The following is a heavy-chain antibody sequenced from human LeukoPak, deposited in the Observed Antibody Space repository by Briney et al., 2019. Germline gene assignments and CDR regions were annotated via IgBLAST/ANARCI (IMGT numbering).Heavy chain of an antibody. D-gene: IGHD2-15*01. V-gene: IGHV4-61*01. Sequence: SETLSLTCTVSGGSVSSGSYYWSWIRQPPGKGLEWIAYIYYSGSTNYNPSIKSRVTISVDTSENQFSLKLSSVTAADTAVYYCARGYCSGGSCYYDYWGQGTLVTVSS. CDR1: GGSVSSGSYY. J-gene: IGHJ4*02. CDR2: IYYSGST. CDR3: ARGYCSGGSCYYDY.